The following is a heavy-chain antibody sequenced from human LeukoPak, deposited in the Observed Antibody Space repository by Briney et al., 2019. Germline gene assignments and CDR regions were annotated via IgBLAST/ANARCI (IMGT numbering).Heavy chain of an antibody. J-gene: IGHJ5*02. CDR1: GYSFTTYW. D-gene: IGHD3-3*01. Sequence: GESLKISCKGSGYSFTTYWIGWVRQMPGKGLEWMGIIYPYDSDTKYSPSFQGQVTISADKSTSTAFLHWSSLKASDSAMYYCARIPGIFGVTENWFDHWGQGTLVTVSS. CDR3: ARIPGIFGVTENWFDH. CDR2: IYPYDSDT. V-gene: IGHV5-51*01.